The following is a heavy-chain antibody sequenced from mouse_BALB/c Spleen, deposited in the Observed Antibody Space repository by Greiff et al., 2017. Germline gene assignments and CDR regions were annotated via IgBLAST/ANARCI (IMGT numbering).Heavy chain of an antibody. D-gene: IGHD1-1*01. Sequence: EVKLVESGGGLVQPGGSLRLSCATSGFTFTDYYMSWVRQPPGKALEWLGFIRNKANGYTTEYSASVKGRFTISRDNSQSILYLQMNTLRAEDSATYYCARDRGSSPAWFAYWGQGTLVTVSA. CDR3: ARDRGSSPAWFAY. J-gene: IGHJ3*01. CDR2: IRNKANGYTT. V-gene: IGHV7-3*02. CDR1: GFTFTDYY.